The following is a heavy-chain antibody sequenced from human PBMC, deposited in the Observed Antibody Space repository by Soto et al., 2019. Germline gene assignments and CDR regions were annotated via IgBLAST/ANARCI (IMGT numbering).Heavy chain of an antibody. Sequence: PSETLSLTCGVSGGSISSSNWWSWVRQPPGKGLEWIGEIYHSGSTNYNPSLKSRVTISVDKSKNQFSLKLSSVTAADTAVYYCERNAILGVVMAGMDVWGQGTTVTVYS. CDR2: IYHSGST. D-gene: IGHD3-3*01. V-gene: IGHV4-4*02. CDR3: ERNAILGVVMAGMDV. J-gene: IGHJ6*02. CDR1: GGSISSSNW.